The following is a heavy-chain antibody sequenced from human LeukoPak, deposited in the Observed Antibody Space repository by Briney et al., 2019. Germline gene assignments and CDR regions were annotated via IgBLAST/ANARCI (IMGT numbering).Heavy chain of an antibody. CDR1: GFTFSSYG. Sequence: PGRSLRLSCAASGFTFSSYGMHWVRQAPGKGLEWVAVISYDGSNKYYADSVKGRFTISRDNSKNTLYLQMNSLRAEDTAVYYCARESLSAINFDYWGQGTLVTVSS. CDR2: ISYDGSNK. J-gene: IGHJ4*02. V-gene: IGHV3-30*03. CDR3: ARESLSAINFDY.